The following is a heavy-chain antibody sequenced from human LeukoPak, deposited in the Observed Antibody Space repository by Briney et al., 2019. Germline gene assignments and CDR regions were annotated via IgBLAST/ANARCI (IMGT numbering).Heavy chain of an antibody. J-gene: IGHJ6*02. D-gene: IGHD3-10*01. CDR3: ARERTLYVSGSGYGMDV. CDR2: ISYAGSNK. Sequence: GRSLRLSCVASGFTFSSYGMHWVRQAPGKGLEWVALISYAGSNKYYADSVKGRFTISRDNSKNTLYLQMNSLRAEDTAVYFCARERTLYVSGSGYGMDVWGQGTTVTVSS. CDR1: GFTFSSYG. V-gene: IGHV3-30*03.